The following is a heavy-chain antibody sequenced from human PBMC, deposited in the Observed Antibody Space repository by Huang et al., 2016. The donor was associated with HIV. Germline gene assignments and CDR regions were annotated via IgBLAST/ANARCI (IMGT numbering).Heavy chain of an antibody. CDR1: GFTVSSNY. D-gene: IGHD1-26*01. Sequence: EVQLVESGGGLIQPGGSLRFSCAASGFTVSSNYMSWVLQAPGKGLEWVSVIYSDDSTYFADSVKGRFTISRDNSKNTLYLQMNSLRAEDTAVYYCAAQWELRGGVDFWGQGTLVTVSS. CDR3: AAQWELRGGVDF. CDR2: IYSDDST. J-gene: IGHJ4*02. V-gene: IGHV3-53*01.